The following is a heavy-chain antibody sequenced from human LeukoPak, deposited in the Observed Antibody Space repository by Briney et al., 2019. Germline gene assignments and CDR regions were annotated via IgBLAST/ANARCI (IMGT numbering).Heavy chain of an antibody. J-gene: IGHJ3*02. CDR3: ARDGVLATIGAFDI. D-gene: IGHD5-12*01. CDR2: IYSGGST. Sequence: GGSLRLSCAASGFTVSSNYMSWVRQAPGKGLEWVSVIYSGGSTYYADSVKGRFTISRDNSKNPLYLQMNSLRAEDTAVYYCARDGVLATIGAFDIWGQGTMVTVSS. CDR1: GFTVSSNY. V-gene: IGHV3-53*01.